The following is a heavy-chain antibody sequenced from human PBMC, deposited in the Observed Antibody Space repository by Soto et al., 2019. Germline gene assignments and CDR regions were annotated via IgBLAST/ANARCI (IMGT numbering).Heavy chain of an antibody. CDR1: GGSFSAYY. J-gene: IGHJ5*02. CDR3: ARDVIAPPNDFVP. V-gene: IGHV4-34*01. D-gene: IGHD1-1*01. Sequence: PPETLSLTCAGYGGSFSAYYWSWIRQPPGKGLEWIGEINHSGGTSYNPSLKSRVTISVDTSKSQSSLKLTSVTAADRAVYYCARDVIAPPNDFVPWGQGTLVTVSS. CDR2: INHSGGT.